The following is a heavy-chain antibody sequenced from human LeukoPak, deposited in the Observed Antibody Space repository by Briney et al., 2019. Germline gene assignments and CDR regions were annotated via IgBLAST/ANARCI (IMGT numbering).Heavy chain of an antibody. CDR1: GGSISSGGYY. CDR2: ISYSGST. CDR3: ARVRITMVRGVIRSYYFDY. D-gene: IGHD3-10*01. J-gene: IGHJ4*02. Sequence: SQTLSLTCTVSGGSISSGGYYWSWIRQHPGKGLEWIGYISYSGSTYYNPSLKSRVIISVDTSKNQFSLKLSSVTAADTAVYYCARVRITMVRGVIRSYYFDYWGQGTLVTVSS. V-gene: IGHV4-31*03.